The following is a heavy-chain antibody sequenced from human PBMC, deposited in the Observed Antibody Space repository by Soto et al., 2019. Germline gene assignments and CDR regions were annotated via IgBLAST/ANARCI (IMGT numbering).Heavy chain of an antibody. CDR1: GGSISSGGYY. V-gene: IGHV4-31*03. CDR3: ARDYGGNYSFDY. Sequence: SETLSLTCTVSGGSISSGGYYWSWIRQHPGKGLEWIGYIYYSGSTYYNPSLKSRVTISVDTSKNQFSLKLSSVTAADTAVYYCARDYGGNYSFDYWGQGTLVTVSS. D-gene: IGHD4-17*01. CDR2: IYYSGST. J-gene: IGHJ4*02.